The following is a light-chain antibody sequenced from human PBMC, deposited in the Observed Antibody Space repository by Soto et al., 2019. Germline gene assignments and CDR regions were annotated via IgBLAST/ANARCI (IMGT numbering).Light chain of an antibody. CDR2: DNN. CDR3: GTWDSSLSAGV. J-gene: IGLJ1*01. Sequence: QSVLTQPPSVSGAPGQRVTISCTGSSSNIGAGYDVHWYQHRPGTAPKLLIFDNNKRPSGIPDRFSGSKSGTSATLGIAGLQTGDEATYYCGTWDSSLSAGVFGTGTKLTVL. CDR1: SSNIGAGYD. V-gene: IGLV1-51*01.